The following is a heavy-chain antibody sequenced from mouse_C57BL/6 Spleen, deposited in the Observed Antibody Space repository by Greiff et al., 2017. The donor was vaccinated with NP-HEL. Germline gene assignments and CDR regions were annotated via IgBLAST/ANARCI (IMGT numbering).Heavy chain of an antibody. Sequence: EVKLVESGGDLVKPGGSLKLSCAASGFTFSSYGMSWVRQTPDKRLEWVATISSGGSYTYYPDSVKGRFTISRDNAKNTLYLQMSSLKSEDTAMYYCARQVYYGSSNYFDYWGQGTTLTVSS. CDR2: ISSGGSYT. V-gene: IGHV5-6*01. CDR1: GFTFSSYG. CDR3: ARQVYYGSSNYFDY. D-gene: IGHD1-1*01. J-gene: IGHJ2*01.